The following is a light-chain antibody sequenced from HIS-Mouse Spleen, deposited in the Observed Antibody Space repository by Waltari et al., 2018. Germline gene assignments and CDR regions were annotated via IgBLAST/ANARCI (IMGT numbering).Light chain of an antibody. V-gene: IGLV4-60*03. CDR3: ETWDSNTRV. CDR1: SGHSSYI. CDR2: LEGSGSY. Sequence: QPVLTQSSSASASLGSSVKLTCSLSSGHSSYIIAWHQQQPGKAPRYLMKLEGSGSYNKGSGVPDRLSGSSSVADRYLTISNLQSEDEADYYCETWDSNTRVFGGGTKLTVL. J-gene: IGLJ3*02.